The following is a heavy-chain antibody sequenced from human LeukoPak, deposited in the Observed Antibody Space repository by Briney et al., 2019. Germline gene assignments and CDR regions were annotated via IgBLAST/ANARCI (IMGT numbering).Heavy chain of an antibody. V-gene: IGHV1-2*02. D-gene: IGHD3-10*01. J-gene: IGHJ4*02. CDR1: GYTFTGYY. CDR2: INPNSGGT. Sequence: GASVKVSCKASGYTFTGYYMHWVRQAPGQGLEWMGWINPNSGGTNYAQKFQGRVTMTRDTSISTAYMELSRLRSDDTAVYYCARAERYYYGSGSYYLDYWGQGTLVTVSS. CDR3: ARAERYYYGSGSYYLDY.